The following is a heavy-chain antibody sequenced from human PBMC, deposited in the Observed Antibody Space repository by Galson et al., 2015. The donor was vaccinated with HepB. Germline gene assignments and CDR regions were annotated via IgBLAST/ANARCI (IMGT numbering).Heavy chain of an antibody. CDR1: GFTFSNAW. D-gene: IGHD2-2*01. Sequence: SLRLSCAASGFTFSNAWMSWVRQAPGKGLEWVGRIKSKTDGGTTDYAAPVKGRFTISRDDSKNTLYLQMNSLKTEDTAVYYCTTGYCSSTSCYNLYYYYGMDVWGQGTTVTVSS. V-gene: IGHV3-15*01. CDR3: TTGYCSSTSCYNLYYYYGMDV. J-gene: IGHJ6*02. CDR2: IKSKTDGGTT.